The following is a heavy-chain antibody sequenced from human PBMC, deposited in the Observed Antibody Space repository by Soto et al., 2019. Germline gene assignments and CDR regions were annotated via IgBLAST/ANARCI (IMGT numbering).Heavy chain of an antibody. J-gene: IGHJ5*02. CDR1: GGSISSGGYY. D-gene: IGHD2-15*01. CDR3: ARERYCSGGSCYSGWFDP. CDR2: IYYSGST. V-gene: IGHV4-39*01. Sequence: SETLSLTCTVSGGSISSGGYYWGWIRQPPGKGLEWIGSIYYSGSTYYNPSLKSRVTISVDTSKNQFSLKLSSVTAADTAVYYCARERYCSGGSCYSGWFDPWGQGTLVTVS.